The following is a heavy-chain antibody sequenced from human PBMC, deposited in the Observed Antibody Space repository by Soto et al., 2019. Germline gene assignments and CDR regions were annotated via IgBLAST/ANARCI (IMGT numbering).Heavy chain of an antibody. Sequence: SQTLSLTCAISGDSVSSNSAVWNWIRQSPSRGLEWLGRKYYRSKWYNDYAVSVKSRITVSPDTSKNQFFLHLDSVAPEDTAVYYCSRAVGKNWFDPWGQGTLVTVSS. CDR2: KYYRSKWYN. V-gene: IGHV6-1*01. CDR3: SRAVGKNWFDP. CDR1: GDSVSSNSAV. J-gene: IGHJ5*02.